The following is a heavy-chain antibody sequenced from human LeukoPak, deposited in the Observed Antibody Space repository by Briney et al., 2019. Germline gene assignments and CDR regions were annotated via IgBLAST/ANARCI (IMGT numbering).Heavy chain of an antibody. CDR3: ARGEVGGSYGIAFDY. CDR1: GYTFISYG. Sequence: ASVKVSCKASGYTFISYGISWVRQAPGQGLEWMGWISAYNGNTNYAQKFQGRVTMTTDTSTSTAYVELRSLRSDDTAVYYCARGEVGGSYGIAFDYWGQGTLVTVSS. J-gene: IGHJ4*02. CDR2: ISAYNGNT. D-gene: IGHD1-26*01. V-gene: IGHV1-18*01.